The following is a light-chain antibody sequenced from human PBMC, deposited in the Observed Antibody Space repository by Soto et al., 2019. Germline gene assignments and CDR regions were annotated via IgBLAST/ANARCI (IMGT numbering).Light chain of an antibody. CDR2: DAS. Sequence: DIVMTQSPASLSLSLGDRATLSCRASQSVSNYLTWYQQKPGQAPRLLIYDASNKATGIPARFSGSGSGTVFLLTSSIQEHEYATVYYCQRRSNLPIFGHGTKVDIK. CDR1: QSVSNY. CDR3: QRRSNLPI. V-gene: IGKV3-11*01. J-gene: IGKJ3*01.